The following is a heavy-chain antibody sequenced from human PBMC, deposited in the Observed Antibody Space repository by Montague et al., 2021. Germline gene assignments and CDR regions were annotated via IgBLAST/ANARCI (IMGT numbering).Heavy chain of an antibody. CDR2: MFYGGAT. J-gene: IGHJ5*02. Sequence: ETLSLTCTVSSGSIFHAHWSWVRQPPGKGLEWLGSMFYGGATSNNPSLKSRVTVSIDTSTNQFSLKLSFVTAADTAVYYCAKQDYFVSGNSYKGFDPWGQGILVAVSS. CDR1: SGSIFHAH. CDR3: AKQDYFVSGNSYKGFDP. D-gene: IGHD3-10*01. V-gene: IGHV4-59*08.